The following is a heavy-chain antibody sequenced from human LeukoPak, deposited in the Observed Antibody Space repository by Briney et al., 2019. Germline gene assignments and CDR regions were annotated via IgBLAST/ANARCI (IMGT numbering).Heavy chain of an antibody. Sequence: PSQTLSLTCAVSGGSISSGGYSWSWIRQPPGKGLEWIGYIYHSGSTYYNPSLKSRVTISVDRSKNQFSLKLYPVTASDAAIYYCARHLSGTAMAHYFDFWGQGTLVTVSS. V-gene: IGHV4-30-2*01. CDR2: IYHSGST. CDR3: ARHLSGTAMAHYFDF. J-gene: IGHJ4*02. D-gene: IGHD5-18*01. CDR1: GGSISSGGYS.